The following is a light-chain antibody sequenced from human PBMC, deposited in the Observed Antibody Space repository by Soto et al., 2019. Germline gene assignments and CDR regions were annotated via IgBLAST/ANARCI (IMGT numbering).Light chain of an antibody. J-gene: IGLJ2*01. CDR1: GSSIGTNT. Sequence: QSVLTQPPSASGTPGQRVTISCSGSGSSIGTNTVNWYRQLPGTAPKLLIYGNNQRPSGVPDRFSDSKSGTSASLGISGLQSEYEADYYCAAWDGSLNNVLFGGGTKLTVL. CDR3: AAWDGSLNNVL. CDR2: GNN. V-gene: IGLV1-44*01.